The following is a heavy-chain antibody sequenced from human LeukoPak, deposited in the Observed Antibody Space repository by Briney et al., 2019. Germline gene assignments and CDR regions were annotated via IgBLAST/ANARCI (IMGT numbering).Heavy chain of an antibody. D-gene: IGHD3-22*01. V-gene: IGHV4-59*01. CDR2: IYHTGST. CDR3: ARDYDSSGYIWDY. CDR1: GCSFGSYY. J-gene: IGHJ4*02. Sequence: SETLSLTCTVSGCSFGSYYLSWIRQSPGKGLEWVGYIYHTGSTNYNPSLNSQDNISEDTSKNQFSLNLRSVTAADTAIYYCARDYDSSGYIWDYWRQGTLVTVSS.